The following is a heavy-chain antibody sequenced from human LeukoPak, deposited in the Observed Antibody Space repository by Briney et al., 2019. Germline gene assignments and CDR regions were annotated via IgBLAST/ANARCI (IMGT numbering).Heavy chain of an antibody. CDR2: ISYDGSNK. Sequence: GGSLRLSCAASGFTFSSYGMHWVRQAPGKGLEWVAVISYDGSNKYYADSVKGRFTISRDNAKNSLYLQMNSLRAEDTALYYCAKDITGYYDSSGYADYWGQGTLVTVSS. V-gene: IGHV3-30*18. D-gene: IGHD3-22*01. CDR3: AKDITGYYDSSGYADY. CDR1: GFTFSSYG. J-gene: IGHJ4*02.